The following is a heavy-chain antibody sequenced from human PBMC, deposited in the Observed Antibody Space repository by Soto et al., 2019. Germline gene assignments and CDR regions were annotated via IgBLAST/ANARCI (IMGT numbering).Heavy chain of an antibody. CDR3: ARGAMVIPPDYYYGMDV. D-gene: IGHD2-21*01. V-gene: IGHV3-53*01. CDR2: IYSGGTT. CDR1: GFTVSSNY. J-gene: IGHJ6*02. Sequence: EVQLVESGGGLMQPGGSLRLSCAASGFTVSSNYMSWVRQAPGKGLEWVSVIYSGGTTYYADSVRGRFTISRDDSKNTRYLQMTSLRGDDTAVYYCARGAMVIPPDYYYGMDVWGQGTTVTVSS.